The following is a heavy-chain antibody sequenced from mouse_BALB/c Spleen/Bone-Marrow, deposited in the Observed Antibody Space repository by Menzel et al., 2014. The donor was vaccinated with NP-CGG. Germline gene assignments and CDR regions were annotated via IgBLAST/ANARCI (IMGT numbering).Heavy chain of an antibody. CDR3: ARSGNFFDY. CDR2: ITYSGNT. V-gene: IGHV3-2*02. CDR1: GYSITSDYA. J-gene: IGHJ2*01. Sequence: EVKVEESGPGLVKPSQSLSLTCTVTGYSITSDYAWNWIRQFPGSKLEWMGYITYSGNTTYNPSLKSRISFTRDTSKNQFFLQLISVTIEDTATYYCARSGNFFDYWGQGTTLTVSS. D-gene: IGHD1-3*01.